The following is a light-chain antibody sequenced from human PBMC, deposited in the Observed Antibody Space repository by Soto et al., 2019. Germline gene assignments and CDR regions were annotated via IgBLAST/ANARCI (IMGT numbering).Light chain of an antibody. CDR3: QQRSNWPWT. CDR1: QSVGRY. CDR2: DAS. J-gene: IGKJ1*01. V-gene: IGKV3-11*01. Sequence: EDEVTQSPATLSLSPGERATLSCRASQSVGRYLAWYQHKPGQAPRLLIYDASNRATGIPARFSGSGSGTDFTLTISGLESEDFAVYYCQQRSNWPWTFGQGTKVDIK.